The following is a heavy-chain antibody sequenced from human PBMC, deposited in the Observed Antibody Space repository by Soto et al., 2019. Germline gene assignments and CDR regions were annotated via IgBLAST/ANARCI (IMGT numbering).Heavy chain of an antibody. Sequence: EVHLVESGGDLVQPGGSLRLSCAASGFSFSSYWMTWVRLPPGKGPEWVASINNDGTNNYYVDSVRGRFTISRDNAKNSLSLEMDILGDEYTAVSVCARDLDYWGQGTVVTVSS. CDR3: ARDLDY. CDR2: INNDGTNN. J-gene: IGHJ4*02. CDR1: GFSFSSYW. V-gene: IGHV3-7*01.